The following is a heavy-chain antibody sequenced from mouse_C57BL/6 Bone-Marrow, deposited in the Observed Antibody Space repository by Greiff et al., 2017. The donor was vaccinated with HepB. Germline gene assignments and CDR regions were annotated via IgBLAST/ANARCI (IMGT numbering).Heavy chain of an antibody. D-gene: IGHD2-10*02. J-gene: IGHJ4*01. CDR1: GYTFTSYW. CDR3: ARSRVWYHAMDC. V-gene: IGHV1-64*01. Sequence: VQLQQPGAELVKPGASVKLSCKASGYTFTSYWMHWVKQRPGQGLEWIGMIHPNSGSTNYNEKFKSKATLTVDKSSSTAYMQLSSLTSEDSAVYYCARSRVWYHAMDCWGQGTSVTVSS. CDR2: IHPNSGST.